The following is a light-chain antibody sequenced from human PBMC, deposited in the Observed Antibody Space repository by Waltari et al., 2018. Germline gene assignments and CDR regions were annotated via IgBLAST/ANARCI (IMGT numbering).Light chain of an antibody. CDR3: VMYLGSGIGV. V-gene: IGLV8-61*01. Sequence: QTVVTQEPSLSVSPGGTVTLTCALSSCSVSSTSYASWYQQTPGQAPRPPHYKSNARASGVPDRFSGSTLGNKADRTITGAQADDEADYCCVMYLGSGIGVFGGGTKQTVI. CDR1: SCSVSSTSY. J-gene: IGLJ3*02. CDR2: KSN.